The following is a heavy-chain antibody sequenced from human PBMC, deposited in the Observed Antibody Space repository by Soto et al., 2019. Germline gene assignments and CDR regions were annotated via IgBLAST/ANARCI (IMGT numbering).Heavy chain of an antibody. V-gene: IGHV5-51*01. Sequence: GEFLKNRYKGAGCIIRNHWIAWVSQMPGKGLESMGIIFAGDSDVRYSPSFQGQVTISVDKSISTAYLQWSSLKASDTAMYYCSSLASYGPSHFWGQGTQVTVSS. J-gene: IGHJ4*02. CDR3: SSLASYGPSHF. CDR1: GCIIRNHW. D-gene: IGHD5-18*01. CDR2: IFAGDSDV.